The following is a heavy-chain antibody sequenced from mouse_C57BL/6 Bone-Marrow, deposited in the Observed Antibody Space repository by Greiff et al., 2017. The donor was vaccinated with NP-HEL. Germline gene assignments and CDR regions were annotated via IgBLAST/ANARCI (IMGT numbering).Heavy chain of an antibody. J-gene: IGHJ4*01. D-gene: IGHD1-1*01. CDR1: GYTFTDYN. V-gene: IGHV1-22*01. CDR2: INPNNGGT. Sequence: EVQLQQSGPELVRPGASVKMSCKASGYTFTDYNMHWVKQSHGKSLEWIGYINPNNGGTSYNQKFKGKATLTVNKSSSTAYMELRSLTSEDSAVYYCTREPNFYYYGSLHYYAMDYWGQGTSVTVSS. CDR3: TREPNFYYYGSLHYYAMDY.